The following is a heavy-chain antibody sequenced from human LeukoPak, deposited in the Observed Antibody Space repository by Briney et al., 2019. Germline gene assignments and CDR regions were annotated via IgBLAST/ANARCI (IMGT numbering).Heavy chain of an antibody. CDR3: ARSIAGYYYDSSGYYQPYDY. CDR1: GYTFTGYY. Sequence: ASVKVSCKASGYTFTGYYMHWVRQAPGQGLEWMGWINPNSGGTNYAQKFQGRVTMTRDTSISTAYMELSRLRSDDTAVYYCARSIAGYYYDSSGYYQPYDYWGQGTLVTVSS. D-gene: IGHD3-22*01. J-gene: IGHJ4*02. V-gene: IGHV1-2*02. CDR2: INPNSGGT.